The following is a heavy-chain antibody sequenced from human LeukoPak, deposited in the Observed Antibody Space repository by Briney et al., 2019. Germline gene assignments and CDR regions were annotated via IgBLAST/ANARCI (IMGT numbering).Heavy chain of an antibody. D-gene: IGHD6-13*01. J-gene: IGHJ4*02. V-gene: IGHV3-23*01. CDR1: GFTFSSYM. CDR2: ISSDGGST. CDR3: AKGGQYGSSWYLIDY. Sequence: GGSLRLSCAASGFTFSSYMMTWVRQAPGKGLEWVSTISSDGGSTYYADSVKGRFTISRDNSKNTLFLQMNSLRAEDTAVYYCAKGGQYGSSWYLIDYWGLGTLVTVSS.